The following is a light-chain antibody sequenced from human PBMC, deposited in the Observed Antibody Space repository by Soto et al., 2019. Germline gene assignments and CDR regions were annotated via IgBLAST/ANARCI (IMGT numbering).Light chain of an antibody. CDR1: SSDVGGYNY. CDR3: ISYTSSSTWV. V-gene: IGLV2-14*01. Sequence: QSALTQPASVSGSPGQSITSSCTRTSSDVGGYNYVSWYQQHPGKAPKLMIYEVSNRPSGVSDRFAGSRSGNTASLTISGLQAEDESDYYCISYTSSSTWVFGGGTQVTVL. CDR2: EVS. J-gene: IGLJ3*02.